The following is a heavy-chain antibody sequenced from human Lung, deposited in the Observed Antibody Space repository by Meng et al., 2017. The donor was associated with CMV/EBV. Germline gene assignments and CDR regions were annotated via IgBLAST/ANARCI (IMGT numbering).Heavy chain of an antibody. Sequence: GGSLRLSCAASGFTFSSYWMHWVRQAPEKGLVWVSRINRDGRSTSHEDYVKGRFNISRDNAKNTLYLQMNSLRAEDAAAYYRARDKVRYYDFWSGYGGMDVWGQGTTVTVSS. CDR2: INRDGRST. D-gene: IGHD3-3*01. CDR3: ARDKVRYYDFWSGYGGMDV. J-gene: IGHJ6*02. V-gene: IGHV3-74*01. CDR1: GFTFSSYW.